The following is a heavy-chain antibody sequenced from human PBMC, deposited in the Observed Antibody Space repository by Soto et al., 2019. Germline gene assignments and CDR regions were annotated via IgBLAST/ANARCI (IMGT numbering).Heavy chain of an antibody. CDR3: ARGRTWFGELLHDYYGMDV. D-gene: IGHD3-10*01. CDR1: GGPISSSNW. CDR2: IYHSGST. V-gene: IGHV4-4*02. Sequence: EALSLAFAVSGGPISSSNWCSWVRQPPGKGLEWIGEIYHSGSTNYNPSLKSRVTISVDKSKNQFSLKLSSVTAADTAVYYCARGRTWFGELLHDYYGMDVCGQGTTVT. J-gene: IGHJ6*02.